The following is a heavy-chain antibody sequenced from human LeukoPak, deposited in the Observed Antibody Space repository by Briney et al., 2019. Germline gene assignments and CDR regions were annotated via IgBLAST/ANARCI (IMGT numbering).Heavy chain of an antibody. CDR3: ARAGYSYGYVRSSGWYVGFDY. CDR1: GGSFSGYY. D-gene: IGHD5-18*01. J-gene: IGHJ4*02. Sequence: SETLSLTCAVYGGSFSGYYWSWIRQPPGKGLEWIGEINHSGSTNYNPSLKSRVTISVDTSKNQFSLKLSSVTAADTAVYYCARAGYSYGYVRSSGWYVGFDYWSQGTLVTVSS. V-gene: IGHV4-34*01. CDR2: INHSGST.